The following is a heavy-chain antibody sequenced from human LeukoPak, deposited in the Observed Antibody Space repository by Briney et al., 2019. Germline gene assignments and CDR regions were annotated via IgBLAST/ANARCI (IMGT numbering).Heavy chain of an antibody. Sequence: ASVKVSCKASGYTFTGYYMHWVRQAPGQGLEWMGWINPNSGGTNYAQKFQGRVTMTRDTSISTAYMELSRLRSDDTAVYYWGGGNGFLGVPPYLGAFDIWGQGTMVTVSS. CDR3: GGGNGFLGVPPYLGAFDI. J-gene: IGHJ3*02. CDR2: INPNSGGT. D-gene: IGHD3-16*01. V-gene: IGHV1-2*02. CDR1: GYTFTGYY.